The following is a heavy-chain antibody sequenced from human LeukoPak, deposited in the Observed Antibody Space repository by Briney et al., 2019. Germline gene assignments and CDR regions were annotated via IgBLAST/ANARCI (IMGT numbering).Heavy chain of an antibody. CDR2: INPNSGGT. CDR1: GYTFTGYY. Sequence: ASVKVSCKASGYTFTGYYMHWVRQAPGQGLEWMGWINPNSGGTNYAQKFQGRVTMTRDTSTSTVYMELSSLRSEDTAVYYCARARMGIDFDYWGQGTLVTVSS. J-gene: IGHJ4*02. CDR3: ARARMGIDFDY. V-gene: IGHV1-2*02. D-gene: IGHD6-13*01.